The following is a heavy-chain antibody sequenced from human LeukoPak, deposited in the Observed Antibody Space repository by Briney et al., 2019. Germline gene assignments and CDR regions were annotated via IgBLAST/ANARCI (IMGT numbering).Heavy chain of an antibody. J-gene: IGHJ3*02. D-gene: IGHD6-19*01. V-gene: IGHV3-30-3*01. Sequence: GGSLRLSCVATGFSFNNYVIHWVRQAPGKGLEWVAVISFDVGIKFYAASVRGRFTLSRDTSDSAVHLQMSSLRPEDTAVYYCAREGDSSGHAGAFDIWGQGTMVTVSS. CDR3: AREGDSSGHAGAFDI. CDR2: ISFDVGIK. CDR1: GFSFNNYV.